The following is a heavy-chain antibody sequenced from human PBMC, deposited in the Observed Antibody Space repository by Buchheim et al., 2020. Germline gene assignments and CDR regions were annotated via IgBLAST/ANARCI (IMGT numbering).Heavy chain of an antibody. CDR3: ARDCRSSSSEHAGMDV. CDR2: INPSGSRT. CDR1: GYTFTSYY. Sequence: QVQLVQSGAEVKKPGASVKVSCKASGYTFTSYYMHWVRQAPGKGLEWMGIINPSGSRTSYAQKFQGRVTMTRDTAKSTVYLELSSLISEDTAVYYCARDCRSSSSEHAGMDVWGKGTT. D-gene: IGHD6-6*01. V-gene: IGHV1-46*01. J-gene: IGHJ6*03.